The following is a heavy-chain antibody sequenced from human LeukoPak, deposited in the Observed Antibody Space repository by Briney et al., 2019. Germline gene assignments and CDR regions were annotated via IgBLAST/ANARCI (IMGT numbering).Heavy chain of an antibody. CDR2: IYSTGST. Sequence: SETLSLTCTVSGGSINFYYWNWIRQPAGKGLEWIGRIYSTGSTNYSPSLKSRVTVSVDQSKTQFSLNLSSVTAADTAVYYCARGIADPYSFDSWGQGILVTVSS. CDR1: GGSINFYY. V-gene: IGHV4-4*07. CDR3: ARGIADPYSFDS. D-gene: IGHD6-13*01. J-gene: IGHJ4*02.